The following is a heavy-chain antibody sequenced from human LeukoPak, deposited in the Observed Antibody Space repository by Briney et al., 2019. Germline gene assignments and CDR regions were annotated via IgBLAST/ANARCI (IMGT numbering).Heavy chain of an antibody. CDR2: IHHSGST. CDR1: GGSISSSSYY. D-gene: IGHD1-26*01. Sequence: SETLSLTCTVSGGSISSSSYYWGWIRQPPGKGLEWIGSIHHSGSTYYNPSLKSRVTISEDTSKNQFSLKVSYVTAADTAVYYCARTSATGATYFDFWGQGTLVTVSS. J-gene: IGHJ4*02. V-gene: IGHV4-39*07. CDR3: ARTSATGATYFDF.